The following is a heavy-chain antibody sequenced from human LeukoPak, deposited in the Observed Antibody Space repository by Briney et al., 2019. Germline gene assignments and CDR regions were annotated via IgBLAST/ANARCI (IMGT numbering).Heavy chain of an antibody. CDR3: ARDYDDYGGYFDY. CDR1: GCTFSTYH. D-gene: IGHD4-17*01. Sequence: GGSLRLSCAASGCTFSTYHMNWVRQAPGKGLEWVSYISSSTRTIYYADSVKGRFTISRDNAQNSLYLQMNSLRDEDTAVYYCARDYDDYGGYFDYWGQGTLVTVSS. J-gene: IGHJ4*02. CDR2: ISSSTRTI. V-gene: IGHV3-48*02.